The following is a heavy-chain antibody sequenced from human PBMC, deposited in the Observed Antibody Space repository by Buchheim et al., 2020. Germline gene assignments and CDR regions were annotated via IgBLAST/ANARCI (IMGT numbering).Heavy chain of an antibody. D-gene: IGHD3-9*01. J-gene: IGHJ6*02. CDR1: GYTFTGYY. CDR2: INPNSGGT. CDR3: AREYYDILTGYYTSRDPRPNGMDV. V-gene: IGHV1-2*04. Sequence: QVQLVQSGAEVKKPGASVKVSCKASGYTFTGYYMHWVRQAPGQGLEWMGWINPNSGGTNYAQKFQGWVTMTRATSISTAYMELSRLRSDDTAVYYCAREYYDILTGYYTSRDPRPNGMDVWGQGTT.